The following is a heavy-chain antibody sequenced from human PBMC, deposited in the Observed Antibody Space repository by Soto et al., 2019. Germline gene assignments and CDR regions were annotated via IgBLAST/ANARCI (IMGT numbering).Heavy chain of an antibody. CDR3: ARASREGVFDY. Sequence: QVQLVQSGAEVKKPGASVKVSCKASGYTFTGYYMHWVRQAPGQGLEWMGWINPNSGGTNYAQKLQGRVTMTRDTSISTAYMERSRLRSDDTAVYYCARASREGVFDYWGQGTLVTVSS. CDR2: INPNSGGT. V-gene: IGHV1-2*02. J-gene: IGHJ4*02. CDR1: GYTFTGYY.